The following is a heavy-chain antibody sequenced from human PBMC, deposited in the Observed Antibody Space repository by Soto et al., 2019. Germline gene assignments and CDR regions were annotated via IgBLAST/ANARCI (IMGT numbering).Heavy chain of an antibody. D-gene: IGHD3-10*02. CDR1: GVILRNKG. Sequence: GGSLGLSSLVSGVILRNKGMHWVRQTPGKGLEWVAFMSYDGSDTFYADSVKGRFTISRDNSKNTLFLHMSNLRAEDTAMYYCTIVRVADSALDHWGQGTLVTVSS. V-gene: IGHV3-30*02. J-gene: IGHJ4*02. CDR3: TIVRVADSALDH. CDR2: MSYDGSDT.